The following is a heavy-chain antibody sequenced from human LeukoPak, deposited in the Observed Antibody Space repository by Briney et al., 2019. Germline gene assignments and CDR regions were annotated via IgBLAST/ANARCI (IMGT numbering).Heavy chain of an antibody. Sequence: GGSLRLSCAASGFTFSSYAMSWFRQAPGKGLEWVSAISDSGGSTYYADSVKGRFTISRDNSKNTLYLQMNSLRAEDTAVYYCAKDWGYTTMVSYYFDYWGQGALVTVSS. D-gene: IGHD5-18*01. J-gene: IGHJ4*02. CDR1: GFTFSSYA. CDR2: ISDSGGST. V-gene: IGHV3-23*01. CDR3: AKDWGYTTMVSYYFDY.